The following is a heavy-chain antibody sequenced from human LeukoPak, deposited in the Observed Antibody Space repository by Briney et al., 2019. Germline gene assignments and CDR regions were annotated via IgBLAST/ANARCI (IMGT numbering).Heavy chain of an antibody. J-gene: IGHJ4*02. CDR3: ARYFCPNGLCSHFDY. CDR2: IHHTGIT. Sequence: PGGSLRLSCAASGFSFSDYYMSWIRQAPGKGLEWIGYIHHTGITNYNPSLKSRVTISVDTAKNQFSLKLSSVTAADTAIYYCARYFCPNGLCSHFDYWGQGTLVTVSS. D-gene: IGHD2-8*01. V-gene: IGHV4-59*01. CDR1: GFSFSDYY.